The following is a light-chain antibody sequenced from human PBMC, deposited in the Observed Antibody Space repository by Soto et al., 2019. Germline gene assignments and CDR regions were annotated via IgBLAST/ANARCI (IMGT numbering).Light chain of an antibody. J-gene: IGKJ4*01. CDR1: QSVGNN. Sequence: EIVVTQSPATLSVSPGERATLSCRASQSVGNNFAWYQQKPGQAPRLLIFATSTRATGVPARFSGSGSGTVFPLTISSLQSEDVVFYYCQQYGDWPLTFGGGAKVEIE. V-gene: IGKV3-15*01. CDR2: ATS. CDR3: QQYGDWPLT.